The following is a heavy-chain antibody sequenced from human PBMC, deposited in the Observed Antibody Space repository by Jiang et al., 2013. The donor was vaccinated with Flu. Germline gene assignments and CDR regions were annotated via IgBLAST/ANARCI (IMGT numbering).Heavy chain of an antibody. D-gene: IGHD1-26*01. CDR2: IYYTGST. Sequence: VSAGSISSYYWSWIRQPPGKGLEWIGYIYYTGSTSHNPSLKSRVTMSIDTSKNQFSLKLSSVTAADTAVYYCARPRVGDYAMDVWGQGTTVTVSS. CDR3: ARPRVGDYAMDV. J-gene: IGHJ6*02. V-gene: IGHV4-59*08. CDR1: AGSISSYY.